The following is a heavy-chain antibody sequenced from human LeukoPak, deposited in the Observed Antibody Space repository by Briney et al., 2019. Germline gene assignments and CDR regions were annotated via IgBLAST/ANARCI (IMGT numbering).Heavy chain of an antibody. Sequence: SQTLSLTCAISGDSVSSNSATWNWIRQSPSRGLEWLGRTYYRSKWYNDYAISVKSRVTINPDTSKNQFSLQLNSVTPEGTAVYYCASGHAFDYWGQGTLVTVPS. CDR2: TYYRSKWYN. CDR1: GDSVSSNSAT. V-gene: IGHV6-1*01. J-gene: IGHJ4*02. CDR3: ASGHAFDY.